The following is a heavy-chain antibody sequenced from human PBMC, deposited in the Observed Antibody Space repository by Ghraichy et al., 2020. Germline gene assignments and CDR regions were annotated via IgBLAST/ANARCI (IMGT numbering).Heavy chain of an antibody. CDR3: ATIYDTTSYG. CDR2: LHYSGGA. CDR1: GGSISSSNYY. Sequence: SETLSLTCTVSGGSISSSNYYWGWIRQSPGKGLDWVGSLHYSGGAYYNPSLKSRITISVDSSRNQLSLQVTSVTAADTAVYYCATIYDTTSYGWGQGSLVTVSP. V-gene: IGHV4-39*01. D-gene: IGHD5-18*01. J-gene: IGHJ4*02.